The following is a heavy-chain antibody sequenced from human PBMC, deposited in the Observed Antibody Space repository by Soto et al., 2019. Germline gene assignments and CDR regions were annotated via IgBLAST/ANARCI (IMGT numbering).Heavy chain of an antibody. CDR3: AKVSLRMTTVTTHYFDY. Sequence: GGSLRLSCAASGFTFSSYAMSWVRQAPGKGLEWVSAISGSGGSTYYADSVKGRFTISRDNSKNTLYLQMNSLRAEDTAVYYCAKVSLRMTTVTTHYFDYWGQGTLVTVSS. CDR2: ISGSGGST. D-gene: IGHD4-17*01. V-gene: IGHV3-23*01. CDR1: GFTFSSYA. J-gene: IGHJ4*02.